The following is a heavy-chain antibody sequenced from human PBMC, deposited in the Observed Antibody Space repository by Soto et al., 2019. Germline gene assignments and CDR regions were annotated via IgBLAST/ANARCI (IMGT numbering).Heavy chain of an antibody. D-gene: IGHD3-22*01. V-gene: IGHV3-21*01. Sequence: GGSLRLSCTVSGFAFNNYGINWVRQAPGKGLEWVSSISKSDYTYYSDSVKGRFTISRDNAKNSVSLQMNTLRVEDTAVYYCAREDSIIIPAVSDFWGHRTLVTVSS. CDR1: GFAFNNYG. CDR3: AREDSIIIPAVSDF. CDR2: ISKSDYT. J-gene: IGHJ4*01.